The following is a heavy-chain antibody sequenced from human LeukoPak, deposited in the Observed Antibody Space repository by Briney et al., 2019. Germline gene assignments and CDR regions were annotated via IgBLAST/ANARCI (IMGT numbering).Heavy chain of an antibody. V-gene: IGHV4-34*01. CDR2: INHSGST. Sequence: SETLSLTCAVYGGSFSGYYWSWIRQPPGKGLEWIGEINHSGSTNYNPSLKSRVTISVDTSKNQFSLKLSSVTAADTAVYYCATVRVNYYYYGMDVWGQGTTVTVSS. CDR1: GGSFSGYY. CDR3: ATVRVNYYYYGMDV. D-gene: IGHD3-10*01. J-gene: IGHJ6*02.